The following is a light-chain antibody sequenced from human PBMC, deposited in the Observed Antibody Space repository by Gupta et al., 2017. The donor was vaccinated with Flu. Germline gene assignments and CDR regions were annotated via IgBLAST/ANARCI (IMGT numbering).Light chain of an antibody. Sequence: EIVLTQSPGTLSLSPGGRATLSCRTSEAISHRDLAWYRQIPGQTPRLLIHGATSRATGIPDRFSGSGSGTDFTLTISRLESEDSAVYYCHYYGDLPRTFGQGTKVEIK. CDR2: GAT. CDR1: EAISHRD. CDR3: HYYGDLPRT. V-gene: IGKV3-20*01. J-gene: IGKJ1*01.